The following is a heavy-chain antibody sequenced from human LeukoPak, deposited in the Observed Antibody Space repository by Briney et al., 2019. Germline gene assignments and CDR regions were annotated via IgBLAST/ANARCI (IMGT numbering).Heavy chain of an antibody. D-gene: IGHD3-10*01. V-gene: IGHV1-69*04. CDR1: GYTFTGYY. J-gene: IGHJ4*02. Sequence: SVKVSCKASGYTFTGYYMHWVRQAPGQGLEWMGRIIPILGIANYAQKFQGRVTITADKSTSTAYMELSSLRSEDTAVYYCARARTSMVRGVMLNYWGQGTLVTVSS. CDR2: IIPILGIA. CDR3: ARARTSMVRGVMLNY.